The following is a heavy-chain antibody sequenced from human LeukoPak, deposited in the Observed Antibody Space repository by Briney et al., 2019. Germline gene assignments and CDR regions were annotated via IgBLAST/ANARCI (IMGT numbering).Heavy chain of an antibody. CDR3: ARGGKAAVRFDL. CDR1: GGSISSGGYF. D-gene: IGHD2-15*01. V-gene: IGHV4-30-4*08. CDR2: IYYSGST. Sequence: PSQTLSLTCTVSGGSISSGGYFWSWIRRHPGKGLEWIGYIYYSGSTYYNPSLKSRVTISVDTSKNQFSLKLSSVTAADTAVYYCARGGKAAVRFDLWGRGTLVTVSS. J-gene: IGHJ2*01.